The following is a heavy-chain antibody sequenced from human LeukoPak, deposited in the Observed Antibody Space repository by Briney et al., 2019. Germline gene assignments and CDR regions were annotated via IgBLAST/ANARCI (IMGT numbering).Heavy chain of an antibody. V-gene: IGHV4-59*01. J-gene: IGHJ4*02. CDR1: GGSISGYD. CDR2: IYYSGST. Sequence: SETLSLTCTVSGGSISGYDCSWIRQPPGKGLEWIGYIYYSGSTNYNPSLKSRVTLSVDTSKNQFSLKLSSVTAADTAVYYCARGYYDSSGYYRGFDYWGQGTLVTVSS. CDR3: ARGYYDSSGYYRGFDY. D-gene: IGHD3-22*01.